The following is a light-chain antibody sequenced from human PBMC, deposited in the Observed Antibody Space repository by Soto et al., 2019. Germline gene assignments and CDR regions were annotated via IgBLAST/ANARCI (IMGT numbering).Light chain of an antibody. Sequence: QPVLTQPASVSGSPGQSITISCTGTSSDVGGYNYVSWYQQHPGKAPKLMISEVSNRPSGVSNRFSGSKSGNTASLTISGLQAEDEADYYCSSYISSSTVVFGGGTQLTVL. V-gene: IGLV2-14*01. CDR2: EVS. J-gene: IGLJ2*01. CDR1: SSDVGGYNY. CDR3: SSYISSSTVV.